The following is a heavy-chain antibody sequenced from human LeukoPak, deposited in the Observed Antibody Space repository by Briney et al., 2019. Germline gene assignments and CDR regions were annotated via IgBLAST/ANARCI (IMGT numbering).Heavy chain of an antibody. V-gene: IGHV3-23*01. CDR1: GFTFKTYA. CDR3: ASQYSSSSEVDY. Sequence: GGSLRLSCAASGFTFKTYAMNWVRQVPGKGPEWVSSMSGSGSSTDYADSVKGRFTISRDNAKNSLYLQMNSLRAEDTAVYYCASQYSSSSEVDYWGQGTLVTVSS. CDR2: MSGSGSST. D-gene: IGHD6-6*01. J-gene: IGHJ4*02.